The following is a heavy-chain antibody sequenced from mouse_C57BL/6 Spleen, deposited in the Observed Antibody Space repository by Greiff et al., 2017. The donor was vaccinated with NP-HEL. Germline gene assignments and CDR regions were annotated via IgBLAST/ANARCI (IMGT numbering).Heavy chain of an antibody. J-gene: IGHJ1*03. V-gene: IGHV1-18*01. CDR3: ARDGSSPYWYFDV. Sequence: VQLQQSGPELVKPGASVKIPCKASGYTFTDYNMDWVKQSHGKSLEWIGDINPNNGGTIYNQKFKGKATLTVDKSSSTAYMGLRSLTSEDTAVYYCARDGSSPYWYFDVWGTGTTVTVSS. CDR2: INPNNGGT. D-gene: IGHD1-1*01. CDR1: GYTFTDYN.